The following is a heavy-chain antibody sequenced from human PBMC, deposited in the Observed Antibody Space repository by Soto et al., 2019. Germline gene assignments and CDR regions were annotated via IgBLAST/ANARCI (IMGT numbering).Heavy chain of an antibody. D-gene: IGHD2-15*01. V-gene: IGHV3-74*01. CDR2: INSDGSST. Sequence: EVQLVESGGGLVQPGGSLRLSCAASGFTFSSYWMHWVRQAPGKGLVWVSRINSDGSSTSYEDTVQGRFTISRDNAQNGAYLQMMSLRAEDTAVYYCARTSLVVPAATREDYWGQGTLVTVSS. CDR3: ARTSLVVPAATREDY. J-gene: IGHJ4*02. CDR1: GFTFSSYW.